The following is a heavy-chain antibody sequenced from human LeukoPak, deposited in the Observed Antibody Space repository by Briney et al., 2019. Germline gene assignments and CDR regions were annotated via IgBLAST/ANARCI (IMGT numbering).Heavy chain of an antibody. CDR3: AKHGESRPFLAFDI. CDR2: IYGGGST. D-gene: IGHD3-10*01. V-gene: IGHV3-53*01. CDR1: GFTDSINY. J-gene: IGHJ3*02. Sequence: GGSVRHSCAPSGFTDSINYMSWPRPAPGKGREGGSVIYGGGSTYYADSGKGRFTMSRDNSKNTVYLQMNSLRAEDTAVYYCAKHGESRPFLAFDIWGQGTMVTVSS.